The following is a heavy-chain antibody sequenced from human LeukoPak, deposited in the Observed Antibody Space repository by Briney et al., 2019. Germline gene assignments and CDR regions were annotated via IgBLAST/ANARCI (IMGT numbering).Heavy chain of an antibody. J-gene: IGHJ4*02. D-gene: IGHD1-26*01. CDR2: VHYSGST. V-gene: IGHV4-59*01. CDR1: GGSMSNYY. Sequence: SSETLSLTCIVSGGSMSNYYWSWVRQPPGKGLEWIGCVHYSGSTKYNPSLKSRVTISIDTSKNQFSLEVTSVTAADTAVYFCARGINVGATSFWGQGALVTVSS. CDR3: ARGINVGATSF.